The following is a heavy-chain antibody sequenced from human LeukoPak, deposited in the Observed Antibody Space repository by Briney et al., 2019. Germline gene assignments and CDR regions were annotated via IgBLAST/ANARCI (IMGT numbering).Heavy chain of an antibody. CDR1: GYTFTSYD. Sequence: ASVKVSCKASGYTFTSYDFNWLRQATGQGPEWMGWMNPNSGATGYAQKFQGRVTMTRSASINTAYMELTNLRSEDTAVYYCAIDQPVAGVSNFDSWGQGTLVTVSS. D-gene: IGHD6-19*01. J-gene: IGHJ4*02. CDR2: MNPNSGAT. CDR3: AIDQPVAGVSNFDS. V-gene: IGHV1-8*01.